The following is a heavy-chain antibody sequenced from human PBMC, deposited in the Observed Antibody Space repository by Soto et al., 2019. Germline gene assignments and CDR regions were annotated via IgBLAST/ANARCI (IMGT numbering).Heavy chain of an antibody. V-gene: IGHV1-46*03. CDR1: GYTFTSYY. Sequence: ASVKVSCKASGYTFTSYYMHWVRQAPGQGLEWMGIINPSGGSTSYAQKFQGRVTMTRDTSTSTVYMELSSLRSEDTAVYYCATKYYDFWSGYAFDYWGQGTLVTVSS. CDR2: INPSGGST. CDR3: ATKYYDFWSGYAFDY. J-gene: IGHJ4*02. D-gene: IGHD3-3*01.